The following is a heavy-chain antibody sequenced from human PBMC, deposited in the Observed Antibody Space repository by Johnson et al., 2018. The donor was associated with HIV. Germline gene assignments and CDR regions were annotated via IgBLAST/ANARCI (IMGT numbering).Heavy chain of an antibody. D-gene: IGHD5-18*01. J-gene: IGHJ3*02. CDR2: IYSGGST. V-gene: IGHV3-66*01. Sequence: EVQLVESGGGLVQPGWSLRLSCAASGFTVSSNYMSWVRQAPGKGLEWVSVIYSGGSTYYADSVKGRFTISRDNSKNTLYLQMNSLRAEDTAVYYCARAYSYGAFDIWGQGTMVTVSS. CDR1: GFTVSSNY. CDR3: ARAYSYGAFDI.